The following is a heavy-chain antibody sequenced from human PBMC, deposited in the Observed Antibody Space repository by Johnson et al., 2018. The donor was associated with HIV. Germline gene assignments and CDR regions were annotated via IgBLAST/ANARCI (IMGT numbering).Heavy chain of an antibody. Sequence: VQLVESGGGVVRPGGSLRLSCAASGFTFDDYGMSWVRQVPGKGLEWVSGIDWNGGRQGYVDSVKGRFTISRDNAKNSLYLQMNSLRAEDTAVYYCARGGWRGIATPDAFDIWGQGTMVTVSS. V-gene: IGHV3-20*04. CDR2: IDWNGGRQ. J-gene: IGHJ3*02. D-gene: IGHD6-13*01. CDR1: GFTFDDYG. CDR3: ARGGWRGIATPDAFDI.